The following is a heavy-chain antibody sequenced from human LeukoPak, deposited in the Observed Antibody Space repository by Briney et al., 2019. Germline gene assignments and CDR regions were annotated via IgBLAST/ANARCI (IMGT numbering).Heavy chain of an antibody. J-gene: IGHJ6*03. Sequence: GGSLRLSCAASGLTFNSYEMNWVRQAPGKGLEWVSAISGSGGSTYYADSVKGRFTISRDNSKNTLYLQMNSLRAEDTAVYYCAKRNVEKGLLLRFLEGGLNYYYMDVWGKGTTVTVSS. D-gene: IGHD3-3*01. V-gene: IGHV3-23*01. CDR3: AKRNVEKGLLLRFLEGGLNYYYMDV. CDR2: ISGSGGST. CDR1: GLTFNSYE.